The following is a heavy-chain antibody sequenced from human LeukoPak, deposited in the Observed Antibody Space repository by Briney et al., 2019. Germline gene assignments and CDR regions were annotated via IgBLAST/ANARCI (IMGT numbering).Heavy chain of an antibody. V-gene: IGHV3-7*01. CDR2: IKQDASDK. CDR3: ARNLYSSAWYYFDY. D-gene: IGHD6-19*01. Sequence: GGSLRLSCAASGFTFSSHWMSWVRQAPGKGLEWVAYIKQDASDKYYVDSMKGRFTISRDNAKNSLYLQMNSLRAEDTAWYYCARNLYSSAWYYFDYWGQGTLVTVSS. J-gene: IGHJ4*02. CDR1: GFTFSSHW.